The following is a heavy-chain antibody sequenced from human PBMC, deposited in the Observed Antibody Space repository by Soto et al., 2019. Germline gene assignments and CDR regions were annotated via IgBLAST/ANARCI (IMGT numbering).Heavy chain of an antibody. CDR3: ASGDWNYYYYGMDV. D-gene: IGHD1-1*01. CDR1: GFTFSNAW. CDR2: IYSGGST. V-gene: IGHV3-53*01. J-gene: IGHJ6*04. Sequence: GGSLRLSCAASGFTFSNAWMSWVRQAPGKGLEWVSVIYSGGSTYYADSVKGRFTISRDNSKNTLYLQMNSLRAEDTAVYYCASGDWNYYYYGMDVWGKGTTVPVSS.